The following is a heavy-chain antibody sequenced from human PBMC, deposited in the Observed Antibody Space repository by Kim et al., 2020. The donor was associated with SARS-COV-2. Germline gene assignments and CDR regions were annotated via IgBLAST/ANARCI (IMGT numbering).Heavy chain of an antibody. J-gene: IGHJ4*02. V-gene: IGHV4-39*02. CDR1: GGSISSSSYY. D-gene: IGHD6-19*01. CDR2: IYYTVRG. CDR3: STLAYDGGWYGDSFDF. Sequence: SETLSLNCTVSGGSISSSSYYWVWIRQPPGKGLEWIGSIYYTVRGYYNPSLKSRATMSVDTSKNHFSLKLSSVTTADTAIYYCSTLAYDGGWYGDSFDFWGQGTLVIVSS.